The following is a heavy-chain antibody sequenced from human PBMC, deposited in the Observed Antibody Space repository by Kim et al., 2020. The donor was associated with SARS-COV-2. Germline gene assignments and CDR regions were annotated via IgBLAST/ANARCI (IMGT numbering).Heavy chain of an antibody. J-gene: IGHJ4*02. CDR1: GFTFSEHF. CDR3: VRVVTSSLDY. Sequence: GGSLRLSCTASGFTFSEHFISWIRQAPGKGLEWLSYISGSGTTIYHADSVKGRFTISRDNAKNSVYLQMNNLRAEDTAVYYCVRVVTSSLDYWGQGTLVSVSS. CDR2: ISGSGTTI. V-gene: IGHV3-11*01. D-gene: IGHD2-2*01.